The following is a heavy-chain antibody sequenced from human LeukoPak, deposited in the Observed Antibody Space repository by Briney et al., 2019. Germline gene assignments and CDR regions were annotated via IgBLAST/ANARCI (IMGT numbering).Heavy chain of an antibody. D-gene: IGHD3-22*01. CDR1: GGSISSYY. CDR2: IYYSGST. J-gene: IGHJ1*01. CDR3: ARLKYYYDSSGYRAEYFQH. Sequence: PSETLCLTCAVSGGSISSYYWSWIGQPPGKGLEWSGYIYYSGSTNYNPSLKSRVTISVYTSKNQFSLKLSSVTAADTAVYYCARLKYYYDSSGYRAEYFQHWGQGTLVTVSS. V-gene: IGHV4-59*01.